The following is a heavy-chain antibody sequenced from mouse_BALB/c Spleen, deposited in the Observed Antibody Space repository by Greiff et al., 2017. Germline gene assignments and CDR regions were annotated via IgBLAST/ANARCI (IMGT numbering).Heavy chain of an antibody. CDR3: ARSGGYDLYYAMDY. D-gene: IGHD2-2*01. J-gene: IGHJ4*01. V-gene: IGHV5-17*02. CDR2: ISSGSSTI. Sequence: EVKVVESGGGLVQPGGSRKLSCAASGFTFSSFGMHWVRQAPEKGLEWVAYISSGSSTIYYADTVKGRFTISRDNPKNTLFLQMTSLRSEDTAMYYCARSGGYDLYYAMDYWGQGTSVTVSS. CDR1: GFTFSSFG.